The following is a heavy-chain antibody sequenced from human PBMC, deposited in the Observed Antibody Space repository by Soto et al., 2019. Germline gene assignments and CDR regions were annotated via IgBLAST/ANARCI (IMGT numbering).Heavy chain of an antibody. CDR3: AKAFGSGSYYNPE. Sequence: GGSLRLSCAASGFTFSNYAMSWVRQAPGKGLEWVSAISGSGASTYYADSVKARFTISRDNSKNTLYLQMNSLRAEDTAVYYCAKAFGSGSYYNPEWGQGTLVTVSS. CDR2: ISGSGAST. D-gene: IGHD3-10*01. V-gene: IGHV3-23*01. CDR1: GFTFSNYA. J-gene: IGHJ4*02.